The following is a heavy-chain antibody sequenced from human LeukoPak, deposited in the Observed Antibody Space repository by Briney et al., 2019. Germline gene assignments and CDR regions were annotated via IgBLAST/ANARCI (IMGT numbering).Heavy chain of an antibody. CDR1: GGSISGYY. V-gene: IGHV4-59*03. CDR3: ATYYSDSSAYVHYLDS. J-gene: IGHJ4*02. CDR2: VHYSGST. D-gene: IGHD3-22*01. Sequence: PSETPSLTCTVSGGSISGYYWSWIRQPPEKGLEWIGYVHYSGSTNYNPSLKSRVIISVDTSKNQFSLKLSSVTAADTAVYYCATYYSDSSAYVHYLDSWGQGTLVTVSS.